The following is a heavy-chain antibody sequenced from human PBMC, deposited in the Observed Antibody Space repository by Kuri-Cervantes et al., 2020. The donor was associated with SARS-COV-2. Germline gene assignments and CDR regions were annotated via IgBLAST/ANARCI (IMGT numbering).Heavy chain of an antibody. CDR3: ASLYSSSSDPGDY. Sequence: GESLKISCAASGFTFSSYAMSWVRQAPGKGLKWVSSISSSSSYIYYADSVKGRFTISRDNAKNSLYLQMNSLRAADTAVYYCASLYSSSSDPGDYWGQGTLVTVSS. D-gene: IGHD6-6*01. CDR2: ISSSSSYI. CDR1: GFTFSSYA. J-gene: IGHJ4*02. V-gene: IGHV3-21*01.